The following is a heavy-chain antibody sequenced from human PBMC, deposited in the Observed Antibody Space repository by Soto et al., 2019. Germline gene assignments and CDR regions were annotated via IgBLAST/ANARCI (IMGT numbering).Heavy chain of an antibody. Sequence: SVKVSCKASGGAFSSYTISWVRQSPGQGLEWMGGIIPIFGTANYAQKSQGRVTITADESTSTAYMELSSLRSEDTAVYYCARFRSTMRNDAFDIWGQGTMVTVSS. D-gene: IGHD3-22*01. J-gene: IGHJ3*02. CDR3: ARFRSTMRNDAFDI. V-gene: IGHV1-69*13. CDR2: IIPIFGTA. CDR1: GGAFSSYT.